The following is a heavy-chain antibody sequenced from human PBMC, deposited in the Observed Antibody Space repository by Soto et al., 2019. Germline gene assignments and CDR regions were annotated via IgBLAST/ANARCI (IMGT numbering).Heavy chain of an antibody. CDR3: ARQSPLVAFDY. J-gene: IGHJ4*02. Sequence: SETLSLTCAVSGGSISSNNWWSWVRQPPGKGLEWIGEIYHSGNTNYNPSLKSRVTISVDKSKNQFSLKVTSVTAADTAVYYCARQSPLVAFDYWGQGTLVTVS. CDR1: GGSISSNNW. D-gene: IGHD2-2*01. CDR2: IYHSGNT. V-gene: IGHV4-4*02.